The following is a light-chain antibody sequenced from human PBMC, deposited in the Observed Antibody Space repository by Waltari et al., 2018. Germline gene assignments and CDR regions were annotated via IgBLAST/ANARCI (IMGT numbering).Light chain of an antibody. CDR3: QQYNSYPWT. CDR2: NAS. Sequence: DIQMTQSPSTLSAPVGDRVPITCRASQSISRGLAWYQQKPGKAPKLLIYNASTLESGDPSSFSRSGSGIEFTLTFSSLQPDDFAPYYCQQYNSYPWTFGLGTKVEIK. J-gene: IGKJ1*01. V-gene: IGKV1-5*03. CDR1: QSISRG.